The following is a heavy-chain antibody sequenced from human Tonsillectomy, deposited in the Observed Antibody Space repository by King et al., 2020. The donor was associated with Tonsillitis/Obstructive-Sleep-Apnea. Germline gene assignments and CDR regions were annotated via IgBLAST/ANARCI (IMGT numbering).Heavy chain of an antibody. V-gene: IGHV1-18*01. CDR1: GYTFTSYG. CDR2: ISAYNGNT. CDR3: AREGRHYDFWSGSAFDI. Sequence: VQLVQSGAEVKKPGASVKVSCKASGYTFTSYGISWVRQAPGQGLEWMGWISAYNGNTNYAQKLQGRVTMTTDTATRTAYMELRSLRSDDTAVYYCAREGRHYDFWSGSAFDIWGQGTMVTVSS. D-gene: IGHD3-3*01. J-gene: IGHJ3*02.